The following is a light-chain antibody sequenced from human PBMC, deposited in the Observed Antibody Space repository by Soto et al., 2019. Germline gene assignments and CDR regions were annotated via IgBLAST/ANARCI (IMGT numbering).Light chain of an antibody. CDR2: SDY. Sequence: QSVLTQPPSASGTPGQRVNISCSGSNSDIRSNSVYWYQKLPGMAPKLLIFSDYKRPSGVPDRFSGSKSGTSASLAISGLRSEDEAVYSCAAWDGSHWVFGGGTKLTVL. CDR1: NSDIRSNS. J-gene: IGLJ3*02. V-gene: IGLV1-47*02. CDR3: AAWDGSHWV.